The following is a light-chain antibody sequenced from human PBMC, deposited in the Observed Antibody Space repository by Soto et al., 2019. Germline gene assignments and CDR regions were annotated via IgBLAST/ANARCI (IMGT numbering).Light chain of an antibody. CDR2: GAS. CDR1: QSVSSTY. V-gene: IGKV3-20*01. CDR3: QHYGSLVLT. J-gene: IGKJ4*01. Sequence: EIVLTQSPGTLYLSPGERATLSCRASQSVSSTYLAWYQQKPGQAPRLLIYGASSRATGIPDRFSGSGSGTDFTLTISRLEPEDFAVYYCQHYGSLVLTFVGGNKVEIK.